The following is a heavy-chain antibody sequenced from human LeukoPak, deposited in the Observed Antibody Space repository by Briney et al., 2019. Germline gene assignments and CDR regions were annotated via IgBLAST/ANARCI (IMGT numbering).Heavy chain of an antibody. CDR1: GGSFSGYY. D-gene: IGHD3-10*01. CDR3: ARMRDYYGSGSYYNSSYPSSWYFDL. J-gene: IGHJ2*01. CDR2: INHSGST. V-gene: IGHV4-34*01. Sequence: PSETLSLTCAVYGGSFSGYYCSWIRQPPGKGLEWSGEINHSGSTNYNPSLKSRFTISVDTSKNQFSLKLSSVTAADTAVYYCARMRDYYGSGSYYNSSYPSSWYFDLWGRGTLVTVSS.